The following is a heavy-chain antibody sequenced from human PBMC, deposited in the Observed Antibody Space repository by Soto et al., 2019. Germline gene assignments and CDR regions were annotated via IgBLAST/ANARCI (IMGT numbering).Heavy chain of an antibody. CDR2: VYYTGST. CDR1: GGSFSTSSYY. J-gene: IGHJ1*01. CDR3: ASPPLLTVETTEAEFFQH. V-gene: IGHV4-39*01. D-gene: IGHD1-26*01. Sequence: SETLSLSCTVSGGSFSTSSYYWGWVRQHPGRGLAWIGTVYYTGSTYYNPSLNSRVIISVDTTKNHFFLKLSSVTAEDTAVNYCASPPLLTVETTEAEFFQHWGQGTLVTVSS.